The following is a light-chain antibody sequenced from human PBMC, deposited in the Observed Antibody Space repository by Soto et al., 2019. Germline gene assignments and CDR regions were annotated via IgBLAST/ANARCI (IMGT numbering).Light chain of an antibody. J-gene: IGLJ1*01. CDR3: CSYETSSTYV. Sequence: TQPASVSGSPGQSITISFTGTSSDVGSYNLVSWYQHHPGKTPKLMIYEGSRRPSGVSNRFSASKSGNTASLTISGLQAEDEAEYYCCSYETSSTYVFGSGTKVTVL. CDR2: EGS. CDR1: SSDVGSYNL. V-gene: IGLV2-23*01.